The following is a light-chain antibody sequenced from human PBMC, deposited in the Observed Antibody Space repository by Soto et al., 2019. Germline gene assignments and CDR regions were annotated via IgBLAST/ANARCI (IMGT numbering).Light chain of an antibody. J-gene: IGLJ3*02. CDR1: SSNIGSNT. Sequence: QSVLTQPPSASGTPGQRVTISCSGSSSNIGSNTVNWYQQLPGTAPKLLIYSNNQQPSGVPDRFSGSKSGTSASLAISGLQSEDEADYYCAAWDHSLNGPVFGGGTKLTVL. CDR3: AAWDHSLNGPV. V-gene: IGLV1-44*01. CDR2: SNN.